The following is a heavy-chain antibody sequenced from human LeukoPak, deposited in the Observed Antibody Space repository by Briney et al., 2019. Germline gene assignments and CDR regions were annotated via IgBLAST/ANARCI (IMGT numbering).Heavy chain of an antibody. V-gene: IGHV1-46*01. D-gene: IGHD2-2*03. CDR3: ARGYVENVENAFDI. CDR2: INPSGGGT. CDR1: GYTFTSFY. J-gene: IGHJ3*02. Sequence: GASVKVSCKTSGYTFTSFYIHWVRQAPGQGLEWMGIINPSGGGTTYAQKFQGRVTITRDTSISTAYMELSSLRSEDTAVYYCARGYVENVENAFDIWGQGTMVTVSS.